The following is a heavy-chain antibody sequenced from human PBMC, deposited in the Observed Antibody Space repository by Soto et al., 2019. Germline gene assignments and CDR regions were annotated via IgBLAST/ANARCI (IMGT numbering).Heavy chain of an antibody. CDR2: IYFSGSN. CDR1: GASIGSSDYY. D-gene: IGHD4-17*01. Sequence: QVQLQESGPGLVKPSQTLSLTCTVSGASIGSSDYYWSWIRQPPGKGLEWIGYIYFSGSNYYNPSLKSRVTISEDTSNNHFSLKLSSVTAADTAVYYCARGLYGYYAFDHWGQGALVTVSS. CDR3: ARGLYGYYAFDH. J-gene: IGHJ4*02. V-gene: IGHV4-30-4*01.